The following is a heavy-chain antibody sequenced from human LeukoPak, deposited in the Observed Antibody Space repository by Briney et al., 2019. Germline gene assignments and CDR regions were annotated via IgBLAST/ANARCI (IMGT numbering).Heavy chain of an antibody. J-gene: IGHJ5*02. V-gene: IGHV1-2*02. D-gene: IGHD3-10*01. CDR1: GYTFTGYY. CDR2: INPNSGDT. CDR3: ARGDYYGSPKVVAA. Sequence: GASVKVSCKASGYTFTGYYINWVRQAPGQGLEWIGWINPNSGDTNYAQKFQGRVTMTRDTSISTAYIELNFLRSDDTAVFYCARGDYYGSPKVVAAWGQGTLVTVSS.